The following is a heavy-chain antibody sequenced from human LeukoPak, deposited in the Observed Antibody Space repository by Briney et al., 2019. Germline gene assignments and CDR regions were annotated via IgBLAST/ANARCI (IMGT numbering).Heavy chain of an antibody. J-gene: IGHJ3*01. CDR1: GGSISSGGYY. CDR3: ARDEAARYNYDSTGYSYASDL. CDR2: IYYSGST. Sequence: SETLSLTCTVSGGSISSGGYYWSWIRQHPGKGLEWIGYIYYSGSTNYNPSLKSRVTMSVDRSKNQFSLNLSSVTAADTAVYYCARDEAARYNYDSTGYSYASDLWGQGTMVTVSS. V-gene: IGHV4-61*08. D-gene: IGHD3-22*01.